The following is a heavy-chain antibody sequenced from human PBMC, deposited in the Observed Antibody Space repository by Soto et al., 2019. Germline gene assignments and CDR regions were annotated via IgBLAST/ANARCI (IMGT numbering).Heavy chain of an antibody. CDR3: ARPYGGTRQRGKYYYYYMDV. V-gene: IGHV3-11*01. CDR1: GFTFIDYY. J-gene: IGHJ6*03. D-gene: IGHD4-17*01. Sequence: QVQLVESGGGLVKPGGSLRLSCAASGFTFIDYYMSWIRQAPGKGLEWVSYISSSGSTIYYADSVKGRFTISRDNAKNCLYLQMNSLRAEETAVYYCARPYGGTRQRGKYYYYYMDVWGKGTTVTVS. CDR2: ISSSGSTI.